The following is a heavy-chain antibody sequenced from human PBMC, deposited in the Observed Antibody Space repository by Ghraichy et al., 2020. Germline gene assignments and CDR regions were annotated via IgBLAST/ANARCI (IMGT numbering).Heavy chain of an antibody. D-gene: IGHD1-26*01. CDR1: GFTFDNYG. V-gene: IGHV3-43*02. Sequence: GGSLRLSCAASGFTFDNYGMHWVRQVPGKGLEWVSLISRGGGGSTCYADSVKGRFTISRDNSKNSLYLQMNSLRTEDTALYYCAKDLSGSIDHWGQGTLVTVSS. J-gene: IGHJ4*02. CDR2: ISRGGGGST. CDR3: AKDLSGSIDH.